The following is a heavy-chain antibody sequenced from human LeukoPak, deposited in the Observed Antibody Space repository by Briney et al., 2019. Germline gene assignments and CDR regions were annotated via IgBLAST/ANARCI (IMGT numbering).Heavy chain of an antibody. CDR2: IYYSGST. Sequence: SETLSLTCTVSGGSISSGDYYWSWIRQAPGKGLEWIGYIYYSGSTYYNPSLRSRVTISVDTSKNQFSLKLSSVTAADTAVYYCASSRRYYYDSSGYYAFDIWGQGTMVTVSS. D-gene: IGHD3-22*01. V-gene: IGHV4-30-4*08. J-gene: IGHJ3*02. CDR3: ASSRRYYYDSSGYYAFDI. CDR1: GGSISSGDYY.